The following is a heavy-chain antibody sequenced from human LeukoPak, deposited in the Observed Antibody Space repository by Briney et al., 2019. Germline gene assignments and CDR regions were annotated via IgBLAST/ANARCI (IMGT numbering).Heavy chain of an antibody. CDR1: GYDFSTYW. Sequence: HGESLKISCKGLGYDFSTYWNAWVRQRPGKGLEWMGITHPGGSETRYDPSFQGQVTISADRSTSTAYLQWSSPRASDTAMYYCARASRDGYNQNFDHWGQGTLVTVSS. CDR3: ARASRDGYNQNFDH. CDR2: THPGGSET. J-gene: IGHJ4*02. V-gene: IGHV5-51*01. D-gene: IGHD5-24*01.